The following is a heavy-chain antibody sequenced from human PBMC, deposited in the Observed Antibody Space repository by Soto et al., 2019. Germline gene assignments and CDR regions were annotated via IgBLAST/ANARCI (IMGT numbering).Heavy chain of an antibody. CDR1: GFSFISDA. J-gene: IGHJ3*02. V-gene: IGHV3-30-3*01. Sequence: QVHLVESGGGVVQPGRSLRLSCAASGFSFISDAMYWVRQFPGKGLEWVAGISYDGSNKYYADSVKGRFIISRENSKNTLYLQRNSLRAEDTAVYYCARDCASSGCRDAFDIWWQGTMVSVSS. CDR3: ARDCASSGCRDAFDI. D-gene: IGHD6-19*01. CDR2: ISYDGSNK.